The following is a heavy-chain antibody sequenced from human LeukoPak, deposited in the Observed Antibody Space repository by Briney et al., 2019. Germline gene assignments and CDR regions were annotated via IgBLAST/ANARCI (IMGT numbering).Heavy chain of an antibody. CDR3: ARDYGDSRLDY. Sequence: SETLSLTCTVSGGSIRSYYWSWIRQPAGKGLEWIGRIYTSGSANYNPSLKSRVTMSVDTSKNQFSLKVSSVTAADTAVYYCARDYGDSRLDYWGQGTLVTVSS. J-gene: IGHJ4*02. V-gene: IGHV4-4*07. CDR1: GGSIRSYY. CDR2: IYTSGSA. D-gene: IGHD4-17*01.